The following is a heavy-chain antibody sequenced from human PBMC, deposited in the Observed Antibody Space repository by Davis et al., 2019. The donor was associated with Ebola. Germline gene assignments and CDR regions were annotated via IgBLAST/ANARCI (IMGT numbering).Heavy chain of an antibody. D-gene: IGHD2-15*01. Sequence: MPSEALSLTCTVSGYSISSGYYWGWIRQPPGKGLEWIGSIYHSGSTYYNPSLKSRVTISVATSKNQFSLKLSSVTAADTAVYYCARVAHSLYYYGMDVWGKGTTVTVSS. CDR3: ARVAHSLYYYGMDV. V-gene: IGHV4-38-2*02. J-gene: IGHJ6*04. CDR2: IYHSGST. CDR1: GYSISSGYY.